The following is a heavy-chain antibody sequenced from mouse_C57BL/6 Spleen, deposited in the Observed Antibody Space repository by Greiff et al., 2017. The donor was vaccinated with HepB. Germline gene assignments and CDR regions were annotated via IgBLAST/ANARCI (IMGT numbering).Heavy chain of an antibody. D-gene: IGHD3-2*02. Sequence: EVQLQQSGAELVRPGASVKLSCTASGFNIKDDYMHWVKQRPEQGLEWIGWIDPENGDTEYASKFQGKATITADTSSNTAYLQLSSLTSEDTAVYYCTRAQATSWFAYWGQGTLVTVSA. CDR1: GFNIKDDY. J-gene: IGHJ3*01. CDR2: IDPENGDT. CDR3: TRAQATSWFAY. V-gene: IGHV14-4*01.